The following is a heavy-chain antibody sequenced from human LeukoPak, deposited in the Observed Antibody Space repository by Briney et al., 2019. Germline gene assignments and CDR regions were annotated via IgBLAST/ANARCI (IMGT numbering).Heavy chain of an antibody. D-gene: IGHD2-2*01. J-gene: IGHJ6*03. CDR1: GFTFNSYA. CDR3: AKDLRVIVVTYYMDV. CDR2: ISGNGGST. V-gene: IGHV3-23*01. Sequence: GGSLRLSCAASGFTFNSYAMTWVRQAPGKGLEWVSSISGNGGSTYYTDSVKGRFTISRENSKNTLYLQMNSLRAEDTAAYYCAKDLRVIVVTYYMDVWGKGTTVTVSS.